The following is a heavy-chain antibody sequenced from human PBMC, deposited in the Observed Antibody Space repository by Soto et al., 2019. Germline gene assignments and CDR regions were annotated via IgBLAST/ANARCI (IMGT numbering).Heavy chain of an antibody. D-gene: IGHD3-16*01. CDR2: ISWNSGSI. CDR1: GFTFDDYA. J-gene: IGHJ4*02. Sequence: EVQLVESGGGLVQPGRSLRLSCAASGFTFDDYAMHWVRQAPGKGLEWVSGISWNSGSIGYADSVKGRFTISRDNAKNSLYLQMNSLRAEDTALYYCAKDITSVRMAYDYWGQGTLVTVSS. V-gene: IGHV3-9*01. CDR3: AKDITSVRMAYDY.